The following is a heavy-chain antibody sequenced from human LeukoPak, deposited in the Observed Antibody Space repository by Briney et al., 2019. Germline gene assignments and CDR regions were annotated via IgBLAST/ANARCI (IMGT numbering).Heavy chain of an antibody. J-gene: IGHJ4*02. V-gene: IGHV3-7*03. CDR1: GFTFSSYW. CDR2: IKKDGSEK. D-gene: IGHD5-18*01. CDR3: AKDIRGYSYGFDY. Sequence: GGSLRLSCAASGFTFSSYWMSWVREAPGKGLEWVANIKKDGSEKYYVYSVKGRFTISRDNAKKSLYLQMNSLRAEDTALYYCAKDIRGYSYGFDYWGQGTLVTVSS.